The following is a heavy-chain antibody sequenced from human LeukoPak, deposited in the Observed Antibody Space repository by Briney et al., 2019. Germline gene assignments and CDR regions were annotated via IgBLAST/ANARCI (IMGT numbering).Heavy chain of an antibody. D-gene: IGHD3-22*01. J-gene: IGHJ4*02. CDR2: IVVGSGNT. Sequence: SVKVSCKASGFTFTSSAVQWVRQARGQRLEWIGWIVVGSGNTNYAQKFQERVTITRDMSTSTAYMELSSLRSEDTAVYYCAAGTYYYDSSGSSTLDYWGQGTLVTVSS. CDR3: AAGTYYYDSSGSSTLDY. CDR1: GFTFTSSA. V-gene: IGHV1-58*01.